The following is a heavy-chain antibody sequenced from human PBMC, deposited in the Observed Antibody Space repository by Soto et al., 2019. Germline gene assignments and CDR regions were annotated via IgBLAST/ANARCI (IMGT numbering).Heavy chain of an antibody. J-gene: IGHJ5*02. CDR2: IIPIFGTA. CDR3: AKIEYSSSSFWFDP. D-gene: IGHD6-6*01. CDR1: GGTFSSYA. Sequence: SVKVSCKASGGTFSSYAISWVRQAPGQGLEWMGGIIPIFGTANYAQKFQGRVTITADESTSTAYMELSSLRSEDTAVYYCAKIEYSSSSFWFDPWGQGTLVTVSS. V-gene: IGHV1-69*13.